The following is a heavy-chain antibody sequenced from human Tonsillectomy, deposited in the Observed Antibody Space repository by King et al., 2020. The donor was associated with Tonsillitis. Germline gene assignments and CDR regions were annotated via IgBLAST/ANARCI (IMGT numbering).Heavy chain of an antibody. CDR3: ARGRCSGGSCYPYYYYYYMDV. D-gene: IGHD2-15*01. J-gene: IGHJ6*03. Sequence: EQLVQSGGGLVQPGGSLRLSCAASGFTFSKYDMHWVRQATGKGLEWVSAIGAAGDTYYPDSVKGRFTISRENAKNSLYLQMNNLRAGDTAVYYCARGRCSGGSCYPYYYYYYMDVWGKGTTVTVSS. CDR1: GFTFSKYD. CDR2: IGAAGDT. V-gene: IGHV3-13*04.